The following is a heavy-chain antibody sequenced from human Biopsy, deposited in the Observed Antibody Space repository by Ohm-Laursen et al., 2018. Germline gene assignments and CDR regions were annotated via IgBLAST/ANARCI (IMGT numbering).Heavy chain of an antibody. V-gene: IGHV3-7*01. CDR3: ARPKSRRALDV. J-gene: IGHJ3*01. Sequence: GSLRLSCAASGFTFTDYWMIWVLRAPGKGLEWVANIKQDGSEKNYVDSVKGRFTITRDNAKNSLYLQMNSLRVEDTAVYYCARPKSRRALDVWGQGTMVTVSS. D-gene: IGHD2-2*01. CDR1: GFTFTDYW. CDR2: IKQDGSEK.